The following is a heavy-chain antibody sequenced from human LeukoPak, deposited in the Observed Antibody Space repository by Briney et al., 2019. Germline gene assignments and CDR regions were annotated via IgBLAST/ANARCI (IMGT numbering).Heavy chain of an antibody. CDR1: GGSISSYY. CDR2: IYYSGST. Sequence: IPSETLSLTCTVSGGSISSYYWSWIRQPPGKGLEWIGYIYYSGSTNYNPSLKSRVTISVDTSKNQFSLKLSSVTAADTAVYYCARQRLRWVPAARMRYYYYGMDVWGQGTTVTVSS. J-gene: IGHJ6*02. D-gene: IGHD2-2*01. V-gene: IGHV4-59*08. CDR3: ARQRLRWVPAARMRYYYYGMDV.